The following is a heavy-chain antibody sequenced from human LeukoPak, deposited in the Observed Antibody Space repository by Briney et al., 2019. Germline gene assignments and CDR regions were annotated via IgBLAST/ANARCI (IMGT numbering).Heavy chain of an antibody. V-gene: IGHV4-34*01. J-gene: IGHJ6*03. CDR2: INHSGST. Sequence: SETLSLTCAVYGGSFSGYYWSWIRQPPGKGLEWIGEINHSGSTNYNPSLKSRVTISVDTSKNQFSLKLSSVTAADTAVYYCARWHPLVDTAMVADDYGGELLAAYYYYYMDVWGKGTTVTVSS. CDR3: ARWHPLVDTAMVADDYGGELLAAYYYYYMDV. CDR1: GGSFSGYY. D-gene: IGHD5-18*01.